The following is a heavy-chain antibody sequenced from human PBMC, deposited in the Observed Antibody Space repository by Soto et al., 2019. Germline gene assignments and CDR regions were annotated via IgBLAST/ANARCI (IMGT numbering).Heavy chain of an antibody. Sequence: VGSLRLSCAASGFTFSSYAMSWVRQAPGKGLEWVSAISGSGGSTYYADSVKGRFTISRDNSKNTLYLQMNSLRAEDTAVYYCAKDGWVWFVQPFDYWGQGTLVTVSS. CDR2: ISGSGGST. J-gene: IGHJ4*02. CDR3: AKDGWVWFVQPFDY. V-gene: IGHV3-23*01. D-gene: IGHD3-10*01. CDR1: GFTFSSYA.